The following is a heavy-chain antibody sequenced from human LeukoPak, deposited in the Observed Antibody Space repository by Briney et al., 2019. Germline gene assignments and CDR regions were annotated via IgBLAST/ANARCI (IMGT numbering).Heavy chain of an antibody. Sequence: GGSLRLSCAASGFTFSSYAMSWVRQAPGKGLEWVSGISTSGGSTYYTDSVKGRFTISRDNSKKTLYLQMNSLRAEDTAVYYCAKDPFVFESGSYLIDYWGQGTLVSVSS. J-gene: IGHJ4*02. CDR3: AKDPFVFESGSYLIDY. CDR2: ISTSGGST. V-gene: IGHV3-23*01. CDR1: GFTFSSYA. D-gene: IGHD1-26*01.